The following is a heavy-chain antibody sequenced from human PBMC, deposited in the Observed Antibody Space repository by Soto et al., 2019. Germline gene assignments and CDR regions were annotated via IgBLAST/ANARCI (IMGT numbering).Heavy chain of an antibody. CDR3: AREDYGDXFYDY. CDR1: GFTFSSDW. CDR2: INSDGSRT. Sequence: GGSLRLSCAASGFTFSSDWMHWVRQAPGKGLVWVSRINSDGSRTTYADSVKGRFTISRDNAKSTLYLQMNSLRAEDTAVYYCAREDYGDXFYDYWGQGTLVTVSS. V-gene: IGHV3-74*01. D-gene: IGHD4-17*01. J-gene: IGHJ4*02.